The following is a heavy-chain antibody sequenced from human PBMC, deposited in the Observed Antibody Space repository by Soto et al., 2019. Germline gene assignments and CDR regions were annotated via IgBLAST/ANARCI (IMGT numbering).Heavy chain of an antibody. J-gene: IGHJ4*02. CDR3: ARDRASTWRRPGLFDY. D-gene: IGHD2-2*01. CDR1: GFTFSSYG. CDR2: MWHDGINK. Sequence: QVQLVESGGGVVQPGRSLRLSCAASGFTFSSYGIHWVRQAPGKGLEWVAVMWHDGINKYYGDSVKGRFTISRDTSKNTVDLQMNSLRVEDTAVYYCARDRASTWRRPGLFDYWGQGIRVTVSS. V-gene: IGHV3-33*01.